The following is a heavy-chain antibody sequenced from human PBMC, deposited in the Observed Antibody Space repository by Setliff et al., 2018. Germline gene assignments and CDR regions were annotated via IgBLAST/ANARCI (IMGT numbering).Heavy chain of an antibody. J-gene: IGHJ3*02. CDR3: ASPRRDDLDSPFDAFDI. V-gene: IGHV4-30-4*08. CDR1: GGSIDSGDYY. Sequence: SETLSLTCTVSGGSIDSGDYYWNWIRQPPGKGLEWIGYIYFSGRTYYNPSLDSRVTISLDTSKNHFSLRLSSVTAADTAVYYCASPRRDDLDSPFDAFDIWGQGTKVTVSS. CDR2: IYFSGRT. D-gene: IGHD3-3*01.